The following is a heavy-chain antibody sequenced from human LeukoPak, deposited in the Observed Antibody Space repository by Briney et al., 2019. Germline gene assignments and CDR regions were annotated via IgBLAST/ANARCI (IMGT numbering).Heavy chain of an antibody. D-gene: IGHD1-26*01. Sequence: ASVKVSCKASGYTFTSYDINWVRQATGQGLEWMGWMNPNSGNTGYAQKFQGRVTITRNTSISTAYMELSSLRSEDTAVYYCARAGRLYGGSYYDLGYWGQGTLVTVSS. V-gene: IGHV1-8*03. CDR2: MNPNSGNT. J-gene: IGHJ4*02. CDR3: ARAGRLYGGSYYDLGY. CDR1: GYTFTSYD.